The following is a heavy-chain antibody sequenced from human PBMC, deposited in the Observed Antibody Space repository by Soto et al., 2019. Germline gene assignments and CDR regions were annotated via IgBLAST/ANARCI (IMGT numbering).Heavy chain of an antibody. V-gene: IGHV3-9*01. CDR1: GFTFDDYA. D-gene: IGHD3-10*01. CDR3: AKAASYDYLDY. J-gene: IGHJ4*02. CDR2: ISWNSGSI. Sequence: DVQLVESGGGLVQPGRSLRLSCAASGFTFDDYAMHWVRQAPGKGLEWVSGISWNSGSIGYADSVKGRFTISRDNAKNSLYLQMNSLRAEDTALYYCAKAASYDYLDYWGQGTLVTVSS.